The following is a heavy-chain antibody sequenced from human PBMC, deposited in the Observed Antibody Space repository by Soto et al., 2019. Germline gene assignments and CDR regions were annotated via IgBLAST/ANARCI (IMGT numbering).Heavy chain of an antibody. CDR2: ISYDGSNK. V-gene: IGHV3-30-3*01. Sequence: QVQLVESGGGVVQPGRSLRLSCAASGFTFSSYAMHWVRQAPGKGLEWVAVISYDGSNKYYADSVKGRFTISRDNSKNALYLQMNSLRAEDTAVYYCARGPADIVVVVAATDDYWGQGTLVTVSS. D-gene: IGHD2-15*01. J-gene: IGHJ4*02. CDR1: GFTFSSYA. CDR3: ARGPADIVVVVAATDDY.